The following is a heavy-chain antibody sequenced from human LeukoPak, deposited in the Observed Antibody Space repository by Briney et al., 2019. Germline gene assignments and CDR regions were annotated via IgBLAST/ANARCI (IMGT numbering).Heavy chain of an antibody. CDR1: GFTFSSYE. V-gene: IGHV3-48*03. Sequence: GGSLRLSCAASGFTFSSYEMSWVRQAPGKGLEWVSYISSSRSTIYYADSVKGRFTISRDNAKNSLYLQMNSLRAEDTAVYYCARPGDGMDVRGKGTTVTVSS. CDR3: ARPGDGMDV. J-gene: IGHJ6*04. CDR2: ISSSRSTI.